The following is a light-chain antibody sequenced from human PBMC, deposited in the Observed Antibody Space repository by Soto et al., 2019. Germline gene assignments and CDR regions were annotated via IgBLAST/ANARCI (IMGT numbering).Light chain of an antibody. J-gene: IGLJ3*02. Sequence: QSVLTQPPSVSGAPGQRVTISCTGSSSNIGAGYDVHWYQQLPGTAPKLPIYGNSNRPSGVPDRCSGSKSGTSASLAITGLRAEDEADYYCQSYASSLSGWVFGGGTKLTVL. V-gene: IGLV1-40*01. CDR3: QSYASSLSGWV. CDR2: GNS. CDR1: SSNIGAGYD.